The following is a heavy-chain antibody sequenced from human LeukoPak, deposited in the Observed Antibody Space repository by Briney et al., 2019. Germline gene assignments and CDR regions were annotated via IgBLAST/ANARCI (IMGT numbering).Heavy chain of an antibody. CDR3: ARGHRHDSSGYECYFDY. CDR1: GGSFSGYY. D-gene: IGHD3-22*01. V-gene: IGHV4-34*01. J-gene: IGHJ4*02. CDR2: INHSGST. Sequence: SETLSLTCAVYGGSFSGYYWSWIRQPPGKGLEWIGVINHSGSTNYNPSLKSRVTISVDTSKNQFSLKLSSVTAADTAVYYCARGHRHDSSGYECYFDYWGQGTLVTVSS.